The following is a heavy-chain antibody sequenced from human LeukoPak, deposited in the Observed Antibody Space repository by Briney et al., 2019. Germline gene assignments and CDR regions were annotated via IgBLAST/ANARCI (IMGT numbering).Heavy chain of an antibody. CDR1: RFTFSSYS. J-gene: IGHJ4*02. CDR3: ARAPMGIAAAGPFDY. D-gene: IGHD6-13*01. CDR2: ISSSSSYI. V-gene: IGHV3-21*01. Sequence: GESLRLSCAASRFTFSSYSMNWVRQAPGKGLEWVSSISSSSSYIYYADSVKGRFTISRDNAKNSLYLHMNSLRAEDTAVYYCARAPMGIAAAGPFDYWGQGTLVTVSS.